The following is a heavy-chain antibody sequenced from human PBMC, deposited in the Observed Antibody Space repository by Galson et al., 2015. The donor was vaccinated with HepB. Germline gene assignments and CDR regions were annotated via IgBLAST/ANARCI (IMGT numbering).Heavy chain of an antibody. J-gene: IGHJ4*02. V-gene: IGHV3-30*03. Sequence: SLRLSCAASGFTFSSYGMHWVRQAPGKGLGWVTIMSYDGSTKHYADSVRGRFTISRDNSNNTLYLQMDSLRAEDTAVYYCASPSSPFCVSNICRHFHFWGQGTLVTVSS. CDR3: ASPSSPFCVSNICRHFHF. CDR1: GFTFSSYG. CDR2: MSYDGSTK. D-gene: IGHD4-11*01.